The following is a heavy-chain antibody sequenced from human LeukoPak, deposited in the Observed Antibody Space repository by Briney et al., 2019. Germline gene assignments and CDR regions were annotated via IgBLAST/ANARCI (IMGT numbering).Heavy chain of an antibody. V-gene: IGHV3-74*01. CDR3: ASDRAYGLDV. J-gene: IGHJ6*02. CDR2: INHDGSRT. CDR1: DLTFSRSW. Sequence: GGSLRLSCAASDLTFSRSWMHWVRQAPGKGLVWVSQINHDGSRTGYADSVKGRFTISKDNARNSVYLQMNSLRAEDTAVYYCASDRAYGLDVWGQGTTVTVSS.